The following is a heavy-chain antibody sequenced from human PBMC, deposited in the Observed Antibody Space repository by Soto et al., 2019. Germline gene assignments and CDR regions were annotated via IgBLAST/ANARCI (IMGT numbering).Heavy chain of an antibody. CDR2: ISYDGSNK. D-gene: IGHD1-26*01. Sequence: GGSLRLSCAASGFTFSSYAMHWVRQAPGKGLEWVAVISYDGSNKYYADSVKGRFTISRDNSKNTLYLQMNSLRAEDTAVYYCAGDREVLDNHWFDPWGQGTLVTVSS. V-gene: IGHV3-30-3*01. J-gene: IGHJ5*02. CDR3: AGDREVLDNHWFDP. CDR1: GFTFSSYA.